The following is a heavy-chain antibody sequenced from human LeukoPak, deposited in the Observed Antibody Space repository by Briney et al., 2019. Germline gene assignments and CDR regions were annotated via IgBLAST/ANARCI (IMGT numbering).Heavy chain of an antibody. Sequence: GGSLRLSCAASGFTFSSYGMYWVRQAPGKGMEWVAFIRYDGSNKYYADSVKGRFTVSRDNSKNTLYLQMKSLRAEDTAVYYCAKGGGYEAQYYYYYLDVWGKGTTVTISS. D-gene: IGHD5-12*01. CDR1: GFTFSSYG. J-gene: IGHJ6*03. CDR2: IRYDGSNK. CDR3: AKGGGYEAQYYYYYLDV. V-gene: IGHV3-30*02.